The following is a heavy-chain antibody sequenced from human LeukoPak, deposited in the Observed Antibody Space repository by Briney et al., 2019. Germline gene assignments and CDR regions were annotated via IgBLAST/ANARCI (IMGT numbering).Heavy chain of an antibody. V-gene: IGHV3-20*04. Sequence: SGGSLRLSCAASGFTFDDYGMSWVRQAPGKGLEWVSGINWNGGSTGYADSVKGRFTISRDNAKNSLYLQMNSLRAEDTALYYCAREGDYYDSSGTDYWGQGTLVTVSS. CDR1: GFTFDDYG. CDR2: INWNGGST. J-gene: IGHJ4*02. D-gene: IGHD3-22*01. CDR3: AREGDYYDSSGTDY.